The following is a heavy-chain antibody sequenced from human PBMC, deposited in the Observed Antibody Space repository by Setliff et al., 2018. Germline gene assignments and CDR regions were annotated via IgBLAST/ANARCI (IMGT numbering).Heavy chain of an antibody. CDR1: GFTFSRYW. CDR3: TTAPLAAASTC. Sequence: GGSLRLSCAASGFTFSRYWMSWVRQAPGKGPEWVGRIKSKGAGGTTDYAEPVKDRFTISRDDSKNTLYLQMNSLKTEDTAVYYCTTAPLAAASTCWGQGTLVTVSS. CDR2: IKSKGAGGTT. D-gene: IGHD6-13*01. J-gene: IGHJ4*02. V-gene: IGHV3-15*01.